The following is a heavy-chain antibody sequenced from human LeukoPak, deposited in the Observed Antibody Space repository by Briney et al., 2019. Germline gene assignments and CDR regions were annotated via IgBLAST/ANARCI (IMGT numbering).Heavy chain of an antibody. J-gene: IGHJ5*02. CDR3: ARAPGDTIFGVAYNWLDP. Sequence: SETLSLACTVSGGSISSGSYYWSWIRQPAGKGLEWIGRIYTSGSTNYNPSLKSRVTISVDTSKNQFSLKLSSVTAADTAVYYCARAPGDTIFGVAYNWLDPWGQGTLVTVSS. V-gene: IGHV4-61*02. CDR1: GGSISSGSYY. D-gene: IGHD3-3*01. CDR2: IYTSGST.